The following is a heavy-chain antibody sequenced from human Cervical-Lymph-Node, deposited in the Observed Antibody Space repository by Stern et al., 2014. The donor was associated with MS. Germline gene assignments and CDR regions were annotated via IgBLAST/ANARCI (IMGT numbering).Heavy chain of an antibody. Sequence: QVTLKESGPTLVKPTQTLTLTCTFSGFSLSADLVGVAWIRQRPGRALEWLALIYWYDDKRYSPSLKTRLTITKDTSKNQVILTMTNMDPVDTATYYCAHHGMANYTFDYWGQGTLVTVSS. CDR1: GFSLSADLVG. D-gene: IGHD5-24*01. CDR3: AHHGMANYTFDY. J-gene: IGHJ4*02. CDR2: IYWYDDK. V-gene: IGHV2-5*01.